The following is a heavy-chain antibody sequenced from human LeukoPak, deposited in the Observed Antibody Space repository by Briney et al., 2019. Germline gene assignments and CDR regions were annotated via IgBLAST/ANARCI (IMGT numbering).Heavy chain of an antibody. Sequence: PGGSLRLSCAASGFTFSDYYMSWVRQAPGKGLQWVAVISDAGIDKYYGDSVKGRYTVSRDNSKNTLFLQMNSLRPEDTALYFCARSGYDYWGQGPLVTVSS. CDR1: GFTFSDYY. V-gene: IGHV3-30*03. J-gene: IGHJ4*02. CDR2: ISDAGIDK. D-gene: IGHD6-13*01. CDR3: ARSGYDY.